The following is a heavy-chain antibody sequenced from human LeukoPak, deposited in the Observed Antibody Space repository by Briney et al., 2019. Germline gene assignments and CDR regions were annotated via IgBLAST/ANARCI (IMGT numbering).Heavy chain of an antibody. CDR3: ARPPGFDTAMVLFDY. J-gene: IGHJ4*02. CDR1: GGSISSGSYY. V-gene: IGHV4-61*02. D-gene: IGHD5-18*01. CDR2: IYTSGST. Sequence: SETLSLTCTVSGGSISSGSYYWSWIRQPAGKGLEWIGRIYTSGSTNYNPSLKSRVTISVDTSKNQFSLKLSSVTAADTAVYYCARPPGFDTAMVLFDYWGQGTLVTVSS.